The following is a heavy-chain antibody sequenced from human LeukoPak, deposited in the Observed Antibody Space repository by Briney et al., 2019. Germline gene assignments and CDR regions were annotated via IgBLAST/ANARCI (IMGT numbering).Heavy chain of an antibody. V-gene: IGHV3-23*01. CDR1: GFTFSSYA. Sequence: GGSLRLSCAASGFTFSSYAMSWVRQAPGKGLEWVSAISGSGGSTYYADAVKGRFTISRDNSKNTLYLQMNSLRAEDTAVYYCAKDAPRIAAAGTSGWDYWGQGTLVTVSS. CDR3: AKDAPRIAAAGTSGWDY. J-gene: IGHJ4*02. D-gene: IGHD6-13*01. CDR2: ISGSGGST.